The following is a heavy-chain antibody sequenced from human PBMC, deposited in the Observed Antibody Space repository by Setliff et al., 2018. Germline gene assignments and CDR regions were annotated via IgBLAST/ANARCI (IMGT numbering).Heavy chain of an antibody. CDR3: ARQFYYDSSGTGAFGI. D-gene: IGHD3-22*01. V-gene: IGHV5-51*01. CDR1: GYSFTSYW. CDR2: IYPGDSDT. J-gene: IGHJ3*02. Sequence: GESLTISCKGSGYSFTSYWIGWVRQMPGKGLEWMGIIYPGDSDTRYSPSFQGQVTISADKSISTAYLQWSSLKASDTAMYYCARQFYYDSSGTGAFGIWGQGTMVTVSS.